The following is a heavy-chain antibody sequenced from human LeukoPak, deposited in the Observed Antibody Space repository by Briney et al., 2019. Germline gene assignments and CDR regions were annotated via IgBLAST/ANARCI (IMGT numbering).Heavy chain of an antibody. CDR2: ISAYNGNT. CDR1: GYTFTSYG. J-gene: IGHJ6*02. D-gene: IGHD2-2*01. V-gene: IGHV1-18*01. CDR3: ARSPYCSSTSCYYWDV. Sequence: ASVKVSCKASGYTFTSYGISWVRQAPGQGLEWMGWISAYNGNTNYAQKLQGRVTMTTDTSTSTAYMELRSLRSDDTAVYYCARSPYCSSTSCYYWDVWGQGTTVTVSS.